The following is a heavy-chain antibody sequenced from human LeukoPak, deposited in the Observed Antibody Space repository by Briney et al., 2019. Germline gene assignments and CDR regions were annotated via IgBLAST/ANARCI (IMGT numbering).Heavy chain of an antibody. Sequence: GGSLRLACAASGFTFNNYAMTWVRQAPGRGLEWVSGISGSGGSTSYADSVKGRFTISRDNSKNTLYLQMNSLRAEDTAVYYCAKGVRGVIRDAFDIWGQGTMVTVSS. CDR3: AKGVRGVIRDAFDI. CDR1: GFTFNNYA. CDR2: ISGSGGST. J-gene: IGHJ3*02. V-gene: IGHV3-23*01. D-gene: IGHD3-10*01.